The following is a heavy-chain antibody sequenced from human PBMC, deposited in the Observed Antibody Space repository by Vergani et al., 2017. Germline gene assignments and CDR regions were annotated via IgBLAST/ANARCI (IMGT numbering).Heavy chain of an antibody. CDR1: GGTFSSYA. D-gene: IGHD1-14*01. CDR3: ASWGGVGYRKTPDYFDY. Sequence: QVQLVQSGAEVKKPGSSVKVSCKASGGTFSSYAISWVRQAPGQGLEWMGRIIPIFGTANFAQKFQGRVTITADESTSTAYMELSSLRSEDTAVYYCASWGGVGYRKTPDYFDYWGQGTLVTVSS. J-gene: IGHJ4*02. CDR2: IIPIFGTA. V-gene: IGHV1-69*13.